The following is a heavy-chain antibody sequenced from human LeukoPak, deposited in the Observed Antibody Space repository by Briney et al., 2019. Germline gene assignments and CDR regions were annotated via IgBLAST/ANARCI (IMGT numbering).Heavy chain of an antibody. CDR1: GGSISSYY. J-gene: IGHJ4*02. CDR2: IYYSGST. D-gene: IGHD7-27*01. Sequence: PSETLSLSCTVSGGSISSYYWSWIRQPPGKGLEWIGYIYYSGSTNYNPSLKSRVTISVDTSKNQFSLKLSSVTAADTAVYYCARADWGLDYWGQGTLVTVSS. CDR3: ARADWGLDY. V-gene: IGHV4-59*01.